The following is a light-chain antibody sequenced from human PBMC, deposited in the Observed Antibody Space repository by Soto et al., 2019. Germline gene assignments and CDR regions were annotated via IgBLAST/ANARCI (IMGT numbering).Light chain of an antibody. J-gene: IGLJ3*02. CDR2: NSH. CDR3: GAWDSSLTAGV. CDR1: SSNTWNVY. Sequence: QSVLPQPPSVSAAPGQKVTISCSGSSSNTWNVYVSCFQQFPGAATKLLIYNSHKSHSGVPDQFSGSTSGTSATLGISGLQTGDEAVYYCGAWDSSLTAGVFGGGTKVTVL. V-gene: IGLV1-51*01.